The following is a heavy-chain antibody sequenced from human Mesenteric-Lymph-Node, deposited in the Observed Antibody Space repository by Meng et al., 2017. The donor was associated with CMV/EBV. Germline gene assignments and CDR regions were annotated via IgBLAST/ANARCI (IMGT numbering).Heavy chain of an antibody. CDR3: AFYQLLARWFDP. CDR1: GGSISSGGYY. D-gene: IGHD2-2*01. CDR2: IYYSGST. V-gene: IGHV4-31*03. Sequence: TAAGGSISSGGYYCSWIRQQPGKGLEWIGYIYYSGSTYYNPSLKSRVTISVDTSKNQFSLKLSSVTAADTAVYYCAFYQLLARWFDPWGQGTLVTVSS. J-gene: IGHJ5*02.